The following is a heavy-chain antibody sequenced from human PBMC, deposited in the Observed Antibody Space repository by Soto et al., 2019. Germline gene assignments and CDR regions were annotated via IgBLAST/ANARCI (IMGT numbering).Heavy chain of an antibody. CDR2: ISTYYGNT. CDR1: GFTFCSYG. V-gene: IGHV1-18*01. J-gene: IGHJ6*02. CDR3: ARDISLDCSTNNCYNYYGMDV. D-gene: IGHD2-2*01. Sequence: GASVQVSCKASGFTFCSYGVSWVRQAPGKGLEWMGWISTYYGNTNYPQKFQGRVTMTTDTSTSTAHMEMRMLSSDDTAVYDCARDISLDCSTNNCYNYYGMDVWGQGTTGTVSS.